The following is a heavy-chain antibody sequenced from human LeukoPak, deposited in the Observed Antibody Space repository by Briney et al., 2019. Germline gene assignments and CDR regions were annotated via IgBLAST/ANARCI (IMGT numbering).Heavy chain of an antibody. CDR1: GFTFDDYG. CDR2: INWNGGST. CDR3: ARAGDSSGYYLNGAFDI. V-gene: IGHV3-20*04. J-gene: IGHJ3*02. Sequence: GGSLRLSCAASGFTFDDYGMIWVRQAPGKGLEWVSGINWNGGSTGYADSVKGRFTISRDNAKNSLYLQMNSLRAEDTALYYCARAGDSSGYYLNGAFDIWGQGTMVTASS. D-gene: IGHD3-22*01.